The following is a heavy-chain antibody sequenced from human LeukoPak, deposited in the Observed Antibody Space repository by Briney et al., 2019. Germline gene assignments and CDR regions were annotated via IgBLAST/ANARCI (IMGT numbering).Heavy chain of an antibody. J-gene: IGHJ4*02. V-gene: IGHV1-2*02. CDR3: ANEVLGYCSSTSCAPGY. CDR1: GYTFTGYY. Sequence: ASVKVSCKASGYTFTGYYMHWVRQAPGRGLEWMGWINPNSGGTNYAQKFQGRVTMTRDTSISTAYMELSRLRSDDTAVYYCANEVLGYCSSTSCAPGYWGQGTLVTVSS. D-gene: IGHD2-2*01. CDR2: INPNSGGT.